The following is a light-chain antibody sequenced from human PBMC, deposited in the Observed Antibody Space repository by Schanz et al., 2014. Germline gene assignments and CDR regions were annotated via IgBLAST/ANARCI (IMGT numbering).Light chain of an antibody. V-gene: IGKV3-11*01. CDR2: GAS. J-gene: IGKJ4*01. CDR3: QQRSNWPSLT. Sequence: ETVLTQSPGTLSLSPGERATLSCRASQSVSSNLAWYQQKPGQTPRLLIYGASTRATGIPARFSGSGSGTEFTLTISSLEPEDFAVYYCQQRSNWPSLTFGGGTKVDFK. CDR1: QSVSSN.